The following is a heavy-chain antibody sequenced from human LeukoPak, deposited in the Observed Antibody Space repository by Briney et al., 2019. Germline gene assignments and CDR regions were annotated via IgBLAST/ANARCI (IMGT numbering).Heavy chain of an antibody. J-gene: IGHJ4*02. CDR2: ISSGGAYM. CDR3: ARGGGSSPYYFDY. CDR1: GFTFNAYG. D-gene: IGHD3-16*01. V-gene: IGHV3-21*01. Sequence: KAGGSLRLSCAASGFTFNAYGLNWVRQAPGKGLEWVSSISSGGAYMFYADSVKGRFTISRDNAEKSLYLQMNGLRAEDTAVYYCARGGGSSPYYFDYWGQGTLVTVSS.